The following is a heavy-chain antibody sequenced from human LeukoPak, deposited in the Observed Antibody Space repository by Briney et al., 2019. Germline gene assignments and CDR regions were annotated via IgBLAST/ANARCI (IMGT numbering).Heavy chain of an antibody. CDR2: ISGSGGST. V-gene: IGHV3-23*01. J-gene: IGHJ4*02. CDR1: GFTFSSYA. Sequence: GGSLRLSCAAFGFTFSSYAMSWVRQAPGKGLEWVSAISGSGGSTYYADSVKGRFTISRDNSKNTLYLHMSSLRAEDTAVYYCAKDSRITGTTIYYFDYWGQGTLVTVSS. CDR3: AKDSRITGTTIYYFDY. D-gene: IGHD1-20*01.